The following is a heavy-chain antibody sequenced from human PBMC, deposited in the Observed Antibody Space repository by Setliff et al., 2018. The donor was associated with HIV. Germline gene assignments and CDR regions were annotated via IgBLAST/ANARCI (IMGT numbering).Heavy chain of an antibody. CDR2: IYPGDSDT. Sequence: GESLKISCKGSGYSFTSYWIGWVRQMPGKGLEWVGFIYPGDSDTTYSPSFQGQVTISADRSISTAYLQWSSLKASDTAMYYCAKHLSPGSGWYSKARGMDVWGQGTTVTVSS. CDR3: AKHLSPGSGWYSKARGMDV. V-gene: IGHV5-51*01. CDR1: GYSFTSYW. D-gene: IGHD6-19*01. J-gene: IGHJ6*02.